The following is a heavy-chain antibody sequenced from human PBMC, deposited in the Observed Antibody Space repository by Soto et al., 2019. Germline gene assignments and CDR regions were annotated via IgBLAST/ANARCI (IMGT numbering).Heavy chain of an antibody. CDR2: ISGSGGST. J-gene: IGHJ4*02. V-gene: IGHV3-23*01. CDR3: AKDNPPFYDSSGYFPLPSRYY. Sequence: PGGSLRLSCAASGLTFSSYAMSWVRQAPGKGLEWVSAISGSGGSTYYADSVKGRFTISRDNSKNTLYLQMNSLRAEDTAVYCCAKDNPPFYDSSGYFPLPSRYYWGQGTLVTVSS. CDR1: GLTFSSYA. D-gene: IGHD3-22*01.